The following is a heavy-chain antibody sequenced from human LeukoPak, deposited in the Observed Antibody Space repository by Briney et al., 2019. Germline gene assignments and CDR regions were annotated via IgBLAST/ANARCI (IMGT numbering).Heavy chain of an antibody. V-gene: IGHV3-21*01. CDR1: GFTLYNYS. CDR2: ISSSSSYI. CDR3: AREDGEWELPLY. Sequence: GGSLRLSCAASGFTLYNYSMNWVRQAPGKGLEWVSSISSSSSYIYYADSVKGRVAISRDNAKNTLYLQMNSLRAEDTAVYYCAREDGEWELPLYWGQGTLVTVSS. J-gene: IGHJ4*02. D-gene: IGHD1-26*01.